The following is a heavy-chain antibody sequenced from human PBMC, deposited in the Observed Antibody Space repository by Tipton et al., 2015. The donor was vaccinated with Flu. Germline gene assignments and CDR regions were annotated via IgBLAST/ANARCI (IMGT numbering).Heavy chain of an antibody. CDR1: GDSISSDYR. CDR3: ARDKAVPRWGFDS. Sequence: LRLSCAVSGDSISSDYRWGWIRQFPGKGLEWIGYIYYSGNTNYNPSLKSRVTISLDTSKNQFSLTVTSVTAADAAVYFCARDKAVPRWGFDSWSQGTLVTVSS. D-gene: IGHD4-23*01. CDR2: IYYSGNT. J-gene: IGHJ4*02. V-gene: IGHV4-61*01.